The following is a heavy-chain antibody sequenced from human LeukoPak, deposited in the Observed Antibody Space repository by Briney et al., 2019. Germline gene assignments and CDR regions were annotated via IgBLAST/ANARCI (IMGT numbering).Heavy chain of an antibody. J-gene: IGHJ3*02. Sequence: GASVKASCKASGFTFTSSAMQWVRQARGQRLEWIGWIVVGSGNTNYAQKFQERVTITRDMSTSTAYMELSSLRSEDTAVYYCAATGGQGDAFDIWGQGTMVTVSS. CDR1: GFTFTSSA. CDR3: AATGGQGDAFDI. D-gene: IGHD3-10*01. CDR2: IVVGSGNT. V-gene: IGHV1-58*02.